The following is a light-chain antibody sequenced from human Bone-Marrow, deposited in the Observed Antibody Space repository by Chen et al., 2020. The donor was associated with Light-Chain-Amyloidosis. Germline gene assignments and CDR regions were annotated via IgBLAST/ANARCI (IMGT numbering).Light chain of an antibody. CDR1: QSLRHSNGNNY. V-gene: IGKV2-28*01. J-gene: IGKJ5*01. CDR2: LGS. Sequence: DIVMTQSPLSLAVSPGEPASISCWSSQSLRHSNGNNYLDWYLQRPGQSPQLLIYLGSIRASGVRDRISGYGSGTDFTLIISRVEAEDVGLYYCMQALQTPEITFGQGTRLEIK. CDR3: MQALQTPEIT.